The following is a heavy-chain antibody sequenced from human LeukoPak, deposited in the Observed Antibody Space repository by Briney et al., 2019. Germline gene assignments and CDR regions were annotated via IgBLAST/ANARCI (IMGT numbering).Heavy chain of an antibody. CDR1: GLLFSTYR. CDR2: IWSDGSNT. Sequence: GGSLRLSCAASGLLFSTYRMHWVRQAPGKGLEWVAVIWSDGSNTYYGESVKGRFTISRDNSKNTLYLQMNSLRAEDTAVYYCAKGARYSSGWYYFDYWGQGTLVTVSS. V-gene: IGHV3-33*06. D-gene: IGHD6-19*01. CDR3: AKGARYSSGWYYFDY. J-gene: IGHJ4*02.